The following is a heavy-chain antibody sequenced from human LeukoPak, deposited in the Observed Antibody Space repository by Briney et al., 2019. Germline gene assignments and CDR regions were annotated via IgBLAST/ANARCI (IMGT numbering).Heavy chain of an antibody. J-gene: IGHJ6*02. V-gene: IGHV7-4-1*02. CDR3: AMQYSSSWGYYYYGMDV. CDR1: GYTFTSYA. D-gene: IGHD6-13*01. CDR2: INTNTGNP. Sequence: ASVKVSCKASGYTFTSYAMNWVRQAPGQGLEWMGWINTNTGNPTYAQGFTGRFVFSLDTSVSTAYLQISSLKAEDTAVYYCAMQYSSSWGYYYYGMDVWGQGTTVTVSS.